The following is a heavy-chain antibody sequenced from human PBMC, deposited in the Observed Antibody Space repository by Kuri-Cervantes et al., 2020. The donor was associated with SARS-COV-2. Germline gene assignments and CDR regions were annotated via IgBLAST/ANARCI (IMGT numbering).Heavy chain of an antibody. CDR3: ARDPREYYYDSSGTIRTEEPYFDY. CDR2: INHSGST. Sequence: GSLRLSCAVYGGSFSGYYWSWIRQPPGKGLEWIGEINHSGSTNYNPSLKSRVTISVDTSKNQFSLKLSSVTAADTAVYYCARDPREYYYDSSGTIRTEEPYFDYWGQGTLVTVSS. CDR1: GGSFSGYY. D-gene: IGHD3-22*01. V-gene: IGHV4-34*01. J-gene: IGHJ4*02.